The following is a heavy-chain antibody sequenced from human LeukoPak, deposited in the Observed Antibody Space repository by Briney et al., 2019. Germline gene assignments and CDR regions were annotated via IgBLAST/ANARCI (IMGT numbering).Heavy chain of an antibody. D-gene: IGHD6-19*01. V-gene: IGHV4-39*01. CDR2: IYYSGST. J-gene: IGHJ5*02. CDR3: ARVSSGWYEWHWFDP. Sequence: PSETLSLTCTVSGGFISSSSYYWGWIRQPPGKGLEWIGSIYYSGSTYYNPSLKSRVTISVDTSKNQFSLKLSSVTAADTAVYYCARVSSGWYEWHWFDPWGQGTLVTVSS. CDR1: GGFISSSSYY.